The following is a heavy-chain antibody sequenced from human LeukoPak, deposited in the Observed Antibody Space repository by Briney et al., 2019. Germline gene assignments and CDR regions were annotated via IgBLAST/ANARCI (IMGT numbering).Heavy chain of an antibody. V-gene: IGHV3-48*02. CDR2: ISSSSSTI. CDR3: AREMADLTYYGSGSYYMDY. J-gene: IGHJ4*02. CDR1: GFTFSSYS. Sequence: QPGGSLRLSCAASGFTFSSYSMNWVRQAPGKGLEWVSYISSSSSTIYYADSVKGRFTISRDNAKNSLYLQMNSLRDEDTAVYYCAREMADLTYYGSGSYYMDYWGQGTLVTVSS. D-gene: IGHD3-10*01.